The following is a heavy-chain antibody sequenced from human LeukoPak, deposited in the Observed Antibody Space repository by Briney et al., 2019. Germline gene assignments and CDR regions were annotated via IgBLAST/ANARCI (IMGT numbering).Heavy chain of an antibody. CDR3: ARGRDGTGYSLDWFDP. J-gene: IGHJ5*02. Sequence: SETLSLTCTVSGGSISSYYWSWIRQPAGKGLEWIGRIYTSGSTSYNPSLKSRVTISVDKSKNQLSLKLSSVTAADTAVYYCARGRDGTGYSLDWFDPWGQGTLVTVSS. D-gene: IGHD3-9*01. CDR1: GGSISSYY. CDR2: IYTSGST. V-gene: IGHV4-4*07.